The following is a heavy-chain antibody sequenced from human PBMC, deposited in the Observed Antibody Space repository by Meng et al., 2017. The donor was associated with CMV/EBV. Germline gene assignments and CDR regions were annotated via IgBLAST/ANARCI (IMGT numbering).Heavy chain of an antibody. CDR2: IKQDGSDK. J-gene: IGHJ4*02. CDR1: GFTLSTYW. CDR3: VRDRGYFDY. V-gene: IGHV3-7*01. Sequence: GESQKISCAASGFTLSTYWMTWVRQAPGKGLESVANIKQDGSDKYYLDSVKGRFTISRDNAKNSLYLQLNSLRAEDTAVYYCVRDRGYFDYWGQGTLVTVSS.